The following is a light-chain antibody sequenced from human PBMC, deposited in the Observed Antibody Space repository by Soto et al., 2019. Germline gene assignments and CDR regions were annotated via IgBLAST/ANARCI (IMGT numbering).Light chain of an antibody. V-gene: IGKV1-5*01. Sequence: IQLTQSPSPLSASVGDRVTITCRASQRVTTWLAWYQQKPGKAPKLLIHETSILQSGVPSRFSGSGSGTEFTLTISSLQPDDFATYYCQQYDDFWTFGQGTKVDIK. CDR3: QQYDDFWT. CDR2: ETS. J-gene: IGKJ1*01. CDR1: QRVTTW.